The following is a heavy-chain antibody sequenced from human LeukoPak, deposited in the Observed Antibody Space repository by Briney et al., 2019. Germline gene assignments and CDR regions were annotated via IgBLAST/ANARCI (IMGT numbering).Heavy chain of an antibody. CDR1: GFTFSSYG. Sequence: GGSLRLSCAASGFTFSSYGMHWVRQAPGKGLEWVAVISYDGSNKYYADSVKGRFTLSRDNSKNTLYLQMNSLRAEDTAVYYCANLWFGELSSAGPYYYYGMDVWGKGTTVTVSS. CDR3: ANLWFGELSSAGPYYYYGMDV. D-gene: IGHD3-10*01. J-gene: IGHJ6*04. V-gene: IGHV3-30*18. CDR2: ISYDGSNK.